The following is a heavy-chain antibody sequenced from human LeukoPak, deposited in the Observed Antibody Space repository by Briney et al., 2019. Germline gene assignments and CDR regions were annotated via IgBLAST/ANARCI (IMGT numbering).Heavy chain of an antibody. CDR2: ISGSGGST. V-gene: IGHV3-23*01. CDR1: GFTFSSYG. J-gene: IGHJ6*04. D-gene: IGHD3-10*01. Sequence: GGSLRLSCAASGFTFSSYGMSWVRQAPGKGLEWVSAISGSGGSTYYADSVKGRFTISRDNSKNTLYLQMNSLRAEDTAVYYCARSPPFSLLRGAFEMDVWGKGTTVTISS. CDR3: ARSPPFSLLRGAFEMDV.